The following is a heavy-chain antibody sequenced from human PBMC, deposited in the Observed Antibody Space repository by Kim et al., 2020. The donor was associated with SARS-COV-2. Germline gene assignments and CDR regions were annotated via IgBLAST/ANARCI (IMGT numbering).Heavy chain of an antibody. CDR3: ARDIVVVVAAKEGGPFEP. CDR1: GYTFTSYG. J-gene: IGHJ5*02. V-gene: IGHV1-18*01. D-gene: IGHD2-15*01. CDR2: ISAYNGNT. Sequence: ASVKVSCKASGYTFTSYGISWVRQAPGQGLEWMGWISAYNGNTNYAQKLQGRVTMTTDTSTSTAYMELRSLRSDDTAVYYCARDIVVVVAAKEGGPFEPWGQGTLVTVSS.